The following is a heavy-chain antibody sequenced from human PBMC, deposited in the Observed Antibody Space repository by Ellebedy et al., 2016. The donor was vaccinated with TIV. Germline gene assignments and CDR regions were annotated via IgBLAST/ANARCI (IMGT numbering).Heavy chain of an antibody. D-gene: IGHD3-10*01. CDR3: ARGRGTMVRGVMKYYYYYGMDV. V-gene: IGHV4-34*01. CDR1: GGSFSGYY. CDR2: INHSGSI. J-gene: IGHJ6*02. Sequence: MPSETLSLTCAVYGGSFSGYYWSWIRQPPGKGLEWIGEINHSGSINYNPSLTSRVTISIDTSTNQFSLKLSSLTAADTAVYYCARGRGTMVRGVMKYYYYYGMDVWGQGTTVTVSS.